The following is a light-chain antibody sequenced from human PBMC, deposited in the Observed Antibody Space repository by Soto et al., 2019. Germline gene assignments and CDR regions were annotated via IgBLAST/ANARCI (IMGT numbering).Light chain of an antibody. J-gene: IGLJ2*01. Sequence: QSALTQPASVSGSPGQSITISCTGTSSDVGGYNYVSWYQQHPGKAPKLMIYEVNDRPSGVSNRFSGSKSGNTASLTISGLQAEDEADYYCSSYTTNITPVVFGGGTKLTVL. CDR3: SSYTTNITPVV. CDR1: SSDVGGYNY. V-gene: IGLV2-14*01. CDR2: EVN.